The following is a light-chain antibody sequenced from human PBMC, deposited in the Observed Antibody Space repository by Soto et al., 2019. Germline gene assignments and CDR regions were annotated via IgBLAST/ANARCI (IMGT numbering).Light chain of an antibody. V-gene: IGKV1-12*02. Sequence: DIQMTHSPSSVSASVGARVTITCRASPDINSRLAWYQRKPWQAPQLLIYDASSWQGVFPSRFISRGSDTSFTLTIRRRQPEDFATYFCQKANTFPFTFGPGTKVEIK. CDR1: PDINSR. J-gene: IGKJ3*01. CDR3: QKANTFPFT. CDR2: DAS.